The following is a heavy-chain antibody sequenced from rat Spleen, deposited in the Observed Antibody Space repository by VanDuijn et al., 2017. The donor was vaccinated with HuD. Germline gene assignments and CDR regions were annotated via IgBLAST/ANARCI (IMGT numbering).Heavy chain of an antibody. CDR1: GFNFDDSW. D-gene: IGHD3-1*01. J-gene: IGHJ2*01. V-gene: IGHV4-2*01. CDR3: VRPHMGVRD. CDR2: INKDSSKI. Sequence: EVSLVESGGGLVQPGRSLKLSCAASGFNFDDSWMGWVRQAPGKGLEWLGEINKDSSKINYVQSLKDKFSISRDNAQNTLNLQMTKLGSEKKGSYNSVRPHMGVRDWGQIFMVTATS.